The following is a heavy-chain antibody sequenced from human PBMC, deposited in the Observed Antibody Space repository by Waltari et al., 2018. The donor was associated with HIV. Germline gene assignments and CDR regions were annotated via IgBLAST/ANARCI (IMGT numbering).Heavy chain of an antibody. CDR3: ARLKYSSGFFDY. CDR1: GFTFSDYY. D-gene: IGHD6-19*01. Sequence: QVQLVESGGGLVNPGGSLRLSCATSGFTFSDYYMTWIRQAPGKGLEWVSYIRMYTDTIYYADSVKGRFTISRDNAKNSLYLQMNRLSVEDTAVYYCARLKYSSGFFDYWGQGALVTVSS. J-gene: IGHJ4*02. CDR2: IRMYTDTI. V-gene: IGHV3-11*01.